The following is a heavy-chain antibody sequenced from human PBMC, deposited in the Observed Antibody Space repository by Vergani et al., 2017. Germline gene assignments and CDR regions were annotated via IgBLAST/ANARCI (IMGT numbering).Heavy chain of an antibody. J-gene: IGHJ4*02. V-gene: IGHV1-24*01. D-gene: IGHD3-22*01. CDR1: GYTLTELS. CDR3: ATDTYYYDSSGYPLGY. Sequence: VQLVESGAEVKKPGASVKVSCKVSGYTLTELSMHWVRQAPGKGLEWMGGFDPEDGETIYAQKFQGRVTMTEDTSTDTAYMELSSLRSEDTAVYYCATDTYYYDSSGYPLGYWGQGTLVTVSS. CDR2: FDPEDGET.